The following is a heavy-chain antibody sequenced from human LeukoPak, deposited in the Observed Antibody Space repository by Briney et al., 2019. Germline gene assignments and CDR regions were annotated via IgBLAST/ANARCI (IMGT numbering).Heavy chain of an antibody. CDR2: ISSSGSTI. D-gene: IGHD6-19*01. CDR3: ARVRGSGWLGWFDP. V-gene: IGHV3-11*01. J-gene: IGHJ5*02. Sequence: GGSLRLSCAASGFTFSDYYMSWIRQAPGKGLEWVSYISSSGSTIYYADSVKGRFTISRDNAKNSLYLHMNSLRAEDTALYYCARVRGSGWLGWFDPWGQGTLVTVSS. CDR1: GFTFSDYY.